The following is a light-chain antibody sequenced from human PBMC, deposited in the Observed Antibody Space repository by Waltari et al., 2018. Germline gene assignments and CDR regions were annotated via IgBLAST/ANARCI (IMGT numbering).Light chain of an antibody. CDR2: DVN. J-gene: IGLJ2*01. V-gene: IGLV2-14*03. CDR3: ISYTSTTTYVV. CDR1: SSDVGGYDY. Sequence: QSALTQPASVSASPGQSITISCTGTSSDVGGYDYVSWYQQHPGKAPQLMLYDVNKRPSGVSHRFSASKSGNTASLTIFGLQAEDEADYYCISYTSTTTYVVVGGGTKLTVL.